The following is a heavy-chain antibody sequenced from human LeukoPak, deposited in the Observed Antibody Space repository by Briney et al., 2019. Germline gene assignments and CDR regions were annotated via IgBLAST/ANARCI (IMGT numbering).Heavy chain of an antibody. V-gene: IGHV4-31*03. CDR3: ARVIIGSFKGEWTFDI. CDR1: GGSISSGGYY. J-gene: IGHJ3*02. D-gene: IGHD1-26*01. Sequence: SETLSLTCTVSGGSISSGGYYWSWIRQHPGKGLEWIGYIYYSGSTYYNPFLKSRVTISVDTSKNQFSLKLSSVTAADTAVYYCARVIIGSFKGEWTFDIWGQGTMVTVSS. CDR2: IYYSGST.